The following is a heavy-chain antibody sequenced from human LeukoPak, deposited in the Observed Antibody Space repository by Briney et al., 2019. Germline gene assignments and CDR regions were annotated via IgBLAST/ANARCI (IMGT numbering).Heavy chain of an antibody. D-gene: IGHD1-7*01. J-gene: IGHJ1*01. Sequence: GASVKVSCKASGYIFDIHAIIWVRQAPGQGLEFLGWISTNTGNPTYAQGFTGRFVFSLDTSVSTAYLQIRSLKAEDSAVYYCARDYTLTVGTTGYFQHWGQGTRVTVSS. V-gene: IGHV7-4-1*01. CDR1: GYIFDIHA. CDR3: ARDYTLTVGTTGYFQH. CDR2: ISTNTGNP.